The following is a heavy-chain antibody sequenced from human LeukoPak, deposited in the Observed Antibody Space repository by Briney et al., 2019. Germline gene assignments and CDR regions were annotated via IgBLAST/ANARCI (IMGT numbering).Heavy chain of an antibody. CDR2: INNDGSST. D-gene: IGHD1-26*01. V-gene: IGHV3-74*01. CDR1: GFTFSSYW. J-gene: IGHJ4*02. CDR3: ARAIYSGKYHSPPGDS. Sequence: PGGSLRLSCEAPGFTFSSYWMHWVRQAPGKGLVWVSRINNDGSSTSYADSVKGRFTISRDNAKNTLYLHMNDLRGEDTAVYYCARAIYSGKYHSPPGDSWGQGTLVTVSS.